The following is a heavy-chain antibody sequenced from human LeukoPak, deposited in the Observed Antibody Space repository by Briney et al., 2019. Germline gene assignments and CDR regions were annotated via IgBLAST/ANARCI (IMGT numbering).Heavy chain of an antibody. V-gene: IGHV1-2*02. Sequence: ASVKVSCKASGYTFTGYYMHWVRQAPGQGLEWMGWINPNSGGTNYAQKFQGRVTMTRDTSISTAYMELSRLRSDDTAVYYCARDLTVGYSYGSSGDYYYYGMDVWGQGTTVTVSS. J-gene: IGHJ6*02. CDR2: INPNSGGT. CDR1: GYTFTGYY. CDR3: ARDLTVGYSYGSSGDYYYYGMDV. D-gene: IGHD5-18*01.